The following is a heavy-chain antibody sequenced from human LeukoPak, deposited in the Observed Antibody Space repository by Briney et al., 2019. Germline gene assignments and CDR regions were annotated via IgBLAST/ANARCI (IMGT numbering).Heavy chain of an antibody. CDR1: GYTFTSYD. CDR3: AREGVVRGVISNPYNWFDP. CDR2: MNPNSGNT. D-gene: IGHD3-10*01. Sequence: ASVKVSCKASGYTFTSYDINWVRQATGQGLEWTGWMNPNSGNTGYAQKFQGRVTMTRDTSTSTVYMELSSLRSEDTAVYYCAREGVVRGVISNPYNWFDPWGQGTLVTVSS. V-gene: IGHV1-8*01. J-gene: IGHJ5*02.